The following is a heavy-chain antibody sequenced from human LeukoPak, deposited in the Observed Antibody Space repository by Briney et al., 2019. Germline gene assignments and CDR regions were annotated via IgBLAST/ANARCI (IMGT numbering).Heavy chain of an antibody. CDR3: ARQVKVFDWLLYLDY. J-gene: IGHJ4*02. CDR1: GYSFTSYW. CDR2: IYSGDSDT. D-gene: IGHD3-9*01. Sequence: GESLKISCKGSGYSFTSYWIGWVRQMPGKGLEWMGIIYSGDSDTRYSPSFQGQDTISADKSISTAYLQWSSLKASDTAMYYCARQVKVFDWLLYLDYWGQGTLVTVSS. V-gene: IGHV5-51*01.